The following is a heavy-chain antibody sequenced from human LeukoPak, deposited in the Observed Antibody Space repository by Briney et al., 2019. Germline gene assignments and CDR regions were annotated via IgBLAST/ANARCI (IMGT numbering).Heavy chain of an antibody. CDR1: GFTVSSKY. Sequence: GPLRLSCAASGFTVSSKYMSWVRQAPGKGLEWVSVIYSGGSTYYADSVKGRFTISRDNSKKTVYLQMNSLRGEDTAVYYCAKDLGRYRNNYFDYWGQGTLVTVSS. CDR2: IYSGGST. CDR3: AKDLGRYRNNYFDY. V-gene: IGHV3-66*01. D-gene: IGHD1-26*01. J-gene: IGHJ4*02.